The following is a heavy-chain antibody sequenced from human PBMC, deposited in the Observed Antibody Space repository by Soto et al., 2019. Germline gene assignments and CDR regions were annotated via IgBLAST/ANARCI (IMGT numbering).Heavy chain of an antibody. D-gene: IGHD3-10*01. CDR1: GVSVWISV. Sequence: LSSASCGVSVWISVVDGLRQAPGKGLVWVSRINSDGSSTSYADSVKGRFTISRDNAKNTLYLQMNSLRAEDTAVYYCARERYYGPHFDYWGQGILVTVSS. CDR2: INSDGSST. J-gene: IGHJ4*02. CDR3: ARERYYGPHFDY. V-gene: IGHV3-74*01.